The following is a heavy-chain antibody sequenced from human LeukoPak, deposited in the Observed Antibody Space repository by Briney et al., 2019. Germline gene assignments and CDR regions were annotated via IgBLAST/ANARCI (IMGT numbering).Heavy chain of an antibody. CDR2: ISSSSSTI. Sequence: GGSLRLSCAASGFPFSSYSMNWVRQAPGKGLEWVSYISSSSSTIYYADSVKGRFTISRDNAKNSLYLQMNSLRAEDTAVYYCARVKNGFDGNGYPYYYYYMDVWGRGTTVTVFS. V-gene: IGHV3-48*04. CDR3: ARVKNGFDGNGYPYYYYYMDV. J-gene: IGHJ6*03. D-gene: IGHD3-22*01. CDR1: GFPFSSYS.